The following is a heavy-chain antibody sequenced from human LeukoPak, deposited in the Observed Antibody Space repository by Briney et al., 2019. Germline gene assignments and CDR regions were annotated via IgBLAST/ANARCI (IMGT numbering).Heavy chain of an antibody. CDR3: AKDLGSGSYLFPTFDY. V-gene: IGHV3-21*04. CDR2: ISSSRSYI. J-gene: IGHJ4*02. D-gene: IGHD3-10*01. CDR1: GFTFSSYT. Sequence: GGSLRLSCAASGFTFSSYTMNWVRQAPGKGLEWVSSISSSRSYIYYADSVKGRFTISRDNAKNSLYLQMNSLRAEDTALYYCAKDLGSGSYLFPTFDYWGQGTLVTVSS.